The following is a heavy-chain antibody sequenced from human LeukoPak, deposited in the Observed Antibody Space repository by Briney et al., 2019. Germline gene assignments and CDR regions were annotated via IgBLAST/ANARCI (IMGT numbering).Heavy chain of an antibody. CDR2: INQAGSEE. CDR3: AREPSVAGTNWFDP. CDR1: GFTFSNYW. D-gene: IGHD6-19*01. V-gene: IGHV3-7*01. Sequence: GGSLRLSCVASGFTFSNYWMSWVRQAPGKGLEWVANINQAGSEEYYVDSVEGRFTISRDNAKNSLYLQMNSLRAEDTAVYYCAREPSVAGTNWFDPWGQGTLVTVSS. J-gene: IGHJ5*02.